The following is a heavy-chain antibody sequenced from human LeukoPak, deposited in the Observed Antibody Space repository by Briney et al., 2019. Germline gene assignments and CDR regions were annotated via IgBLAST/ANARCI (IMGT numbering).Heavy chain of an antibody. Sequence: SETLSLTCAVSGGSISSGGYSWSWIRQPPGKGLEWIGYIYHSGSTYYNPSLKSRVTISVDRSKNQFSLKLSSVTAADTAVYYCARSYCSGGSCYSSLYFQHWGQGTLVTVYS. J-gene: IGHJ1*01. CDR2: IYHSGST. V-gene: IGHV4-30-2*01. D-gene: IGHD2-15*01. CDR1: GGSISSGGYS. CDR3: ARSYCSGGSCYSSLYFQH.